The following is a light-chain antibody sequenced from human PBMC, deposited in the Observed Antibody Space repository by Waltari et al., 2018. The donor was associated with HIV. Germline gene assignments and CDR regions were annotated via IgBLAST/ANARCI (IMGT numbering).Light chain of an antibody. V-gene: IGLV2-14*03. Sequence: QSALTQPASVSGSPGQSITISCTGTHSEIGGYNSVSWYQQHPDKAPTLLIYDVSKRPSGTSNRFSGSKSGNTAALTISRRQTEDEADYYCNSYTSGSTLVFGTGTRVTV. CDR1: HSEIGGYNS. CDR2: DVS. CDR3: NSYTSGSTLV. J-gene: IGLJ1*01.